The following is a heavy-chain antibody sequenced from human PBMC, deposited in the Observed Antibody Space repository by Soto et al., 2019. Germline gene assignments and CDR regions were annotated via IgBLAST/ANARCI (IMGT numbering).Heavy chain of an antibody. V-gene: IGHV3-23*01. CDR3: ARVTRL. J-gene: IGHJ4*02. D-gene: IGHD2-21*02. CDR1: GFTLNTYG. CDR2: ISGSGGTT. Sequence: EVQLLESGGGLVQPGGSPRLSCAASGFTLNTYGMSWVRQAPGKGLEWVSGISGSGGTTYYADSVKGRFTVSRDDSKNTLYLQMNSLKTEDTAVYYCARVTRLWGQGTLVTVSS.